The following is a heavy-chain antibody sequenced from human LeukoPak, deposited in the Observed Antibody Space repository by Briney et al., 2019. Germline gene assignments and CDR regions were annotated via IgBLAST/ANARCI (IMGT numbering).Heavy chain of an antibody. CDR1: GGSLSSGGYY. V-gene: IGHV4-31*03. D-gene: IGHD2-15*01. Sequence: SETLSLTCTVSGGSLSSGGYYWSWVRQHPGRGLEWLGYIYYSGSTYYHPSLKSRVTISVDTSKNQFSLKLSSVTAADTAVYYCARAGYCSGGSCYSDYWGQGTLVTVSS. CDR3: ARAGYCSGGSCYSDY. J-gene: IGHJ4*02. CDR2: IYYSGST.